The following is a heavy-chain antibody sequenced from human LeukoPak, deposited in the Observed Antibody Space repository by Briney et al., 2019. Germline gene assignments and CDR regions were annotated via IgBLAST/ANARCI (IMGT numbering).Heavy chain of an antibody. J-gene: IGHJ4*02. CDR3: ARDEASSSWDQKFDY. V-gene: IGHV4-31*03. Sequence: PSETLSLTCTVSGGSISSGGYYWRWIRQHPGKGLEWIGYIYYSGSTCYNPSLKSRVTISVDTSKNQFSLKLSSVTAADTAVYYCARDEASSSWDQKFDYWGQGTLVTVSS. CDR2: IYYSGST. D-gene: IGHD6-13*01. CDR1: GGSISSGGYY.